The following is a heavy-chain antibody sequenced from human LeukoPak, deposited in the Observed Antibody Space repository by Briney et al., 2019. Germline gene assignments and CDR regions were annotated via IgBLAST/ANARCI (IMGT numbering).Heavy chain of an antibody. V-gene: IGHV4-34*01. D-gene: IGHD4-17*01. CDR1: GGSFSGYY. Sequence: PSETLSLTCAVYGGSFSGYYWSWIRQPPGKGLEWIGEINHSGSTNYNPPLKSRVTISVDTSKNQFSLKLSSVTAADTAVYYCARDGDYPTPLNWFDPRGQGTLVTVSS. J-gene: IGHJ5*02. CDR3: ARDGDYPTPLNWFDP. CDR2: INHSGST.